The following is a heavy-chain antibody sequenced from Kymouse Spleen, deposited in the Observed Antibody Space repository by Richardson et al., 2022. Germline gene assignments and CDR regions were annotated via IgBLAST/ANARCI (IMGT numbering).Heavy chain of an antibody. CDR3: ASNWNPPSLYYYYYGMDV. CDR1: GFTFSDHY. Sequence: EVQLVESGGGLVQPGGSLRLSCAASGFTFSDHYMDWVRQAPGKGLEWVGRTRNKANSYTTEYAASVKGRFTISRDDSKNSLYLQMNSLKTEDTAVYYCASNWNPPSLYYYYYGMDVWGQGTTVTVSS. CDR2: TRNKANSYTT. D-gene: IGHD1-20*01,IGHD1-7*01. J-gene: IGHJ6*02. V-gene: IGHV3-72*01.